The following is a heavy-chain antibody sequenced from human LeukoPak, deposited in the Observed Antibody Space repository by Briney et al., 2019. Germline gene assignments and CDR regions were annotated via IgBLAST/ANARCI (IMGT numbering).Heavy chain of an antibody. D-gene: IGHD3-22*01. V-gene: IGHV3-74*01. J-gene: IGHJ5*02. CDR3: ARLRYDSSGYYYDP. Sequence: TGGSLRLSCAASGFTFRSHWMHWVRQAPGQGLVCVSRIKGDEDSTLYADSVKGRFTISRDNAKNTLYLQMNSLRAEDTAVYYCARLRYDSSGYYYDPWGQGTLVTVSS. CDR2: IKGDEDST. CDR1: GFTFRSHW.